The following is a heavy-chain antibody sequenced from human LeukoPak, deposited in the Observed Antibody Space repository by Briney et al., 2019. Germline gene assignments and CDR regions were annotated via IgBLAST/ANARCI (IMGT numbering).Heavy chain of an antibody. CDR1: GLTFTTYW. V-gene: IGHV3-74*01. D-gene: IGHD1-14*01. CDR2: INSDGRTT. Sequence: GPSLRLSCAASGLTFTTYWMHWVRHPPGKGLVWVSPINSDGRTTTYAHSVKGRFTIARDNAKNTLYLEMDSLGAEDTAGYYCARGPEYRYYFDYWGQGTLVTVSS. J-gene: IGHJ4*02. CDR3: ARGPEYRYYFDY.